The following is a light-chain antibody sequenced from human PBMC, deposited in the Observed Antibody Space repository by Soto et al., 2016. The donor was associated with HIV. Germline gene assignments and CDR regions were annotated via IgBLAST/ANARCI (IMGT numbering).Light chain of an antibody. CDR3: QQSSRTPRT. CDR1: QTISTY. CDR2: DAS. Sequence: DIQMTQSPSSLSASVGDRVTITCRASQTISTYLSWYQQKPGRAPKLLISDASSLQSGVPSRFSGRGSGTDFTLTISSLQHEDLATYYCQQSSRTPRTFGQGTKVEI. J-gene: IGKJ1*01. V-gene: IGKV1-39*01.